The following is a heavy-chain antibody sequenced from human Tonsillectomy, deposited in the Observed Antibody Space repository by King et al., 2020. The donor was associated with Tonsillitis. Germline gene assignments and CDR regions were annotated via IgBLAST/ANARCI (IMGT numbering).Heavy chain of an antibody. CDR3: AKAGSDYDLRYYYYGMDV. V-gene: IGHV3-23*04. CDR2: ISGSGEST. J-gene: IGHJ6*02. D-gene: IGHD5-12*01. Sequence: VQLVESGGGLVQPGGSLRLSCAASGFTFSSYAMSWVRQAPGKGLEWGSGISGSGESTYYTDSVKGRFTISRDNSKNTLYLQMNSLSAEDTAVYYCAKAGSDYDLRYYYYGMDVWGQGTTVTVSS. CDR1: GFTFSSYA.